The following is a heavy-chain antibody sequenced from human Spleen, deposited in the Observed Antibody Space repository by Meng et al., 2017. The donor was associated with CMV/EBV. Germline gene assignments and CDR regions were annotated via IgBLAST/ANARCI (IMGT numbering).Heavy chain of an antibody. CDR2: INEDGSEK. J-gene: IGHJ4*02. CDR3: ARRGLWSGHGDY. CDR1: GFTFSRYR. D-gene: IGHD3-3*01. V-gene: IGHV3-7*01. Sequence: GGSLRLSCAASGFTFSRYRMNWVRQATGKGLEWVANINEDGSEKYYVDSVKGRFTISRDNAYNSLYLQMTSLRAEDTAVNYCARRGLWSGHGDYWGQGALVTVSS.